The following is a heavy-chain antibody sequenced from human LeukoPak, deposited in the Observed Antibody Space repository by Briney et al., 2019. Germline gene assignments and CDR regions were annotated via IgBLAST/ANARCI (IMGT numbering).Heavy chain of an antibody. Sequence: ASVKVSCKASGYTFTNYGFTWARQAPGHGLEWMGWISAYNGDTKSAQKFQGRVTLTTDTSTSTAYMELRSLTSDDTAVYYCARDPPTGLASGRHDYWGQGTLVTVSS. V-gene: IGHV1-18*01. J-gene: IGHJ4*02. CDR3: ARDPPTGLASGRHDY. D-gene: IGHD5-12*01. CDR2: ISAYNGDT. CDR1: GYTFTNYG.